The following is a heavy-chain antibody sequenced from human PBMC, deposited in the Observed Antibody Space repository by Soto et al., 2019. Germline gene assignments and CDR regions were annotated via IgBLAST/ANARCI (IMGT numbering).Heavy chain of an antibody. Sequence: SVKVSCKASGGTFSSYAISWVRQAPGQGLEWMGGIIPIFGTANYAQKFQGRVTITADESTSTAYMELSSLRSEDTAVYYCAREKPQLVIGNWFDPWGQGTLVTVSS. V-gene: IGHV1-69*13. J-gene: IGHJ5*02. D-gene: IGHD6-13*01. CDR2: IIPIFGTA. CDR1: GGTFSSYA. CDR3: AREKPQLVIGNWFDP.